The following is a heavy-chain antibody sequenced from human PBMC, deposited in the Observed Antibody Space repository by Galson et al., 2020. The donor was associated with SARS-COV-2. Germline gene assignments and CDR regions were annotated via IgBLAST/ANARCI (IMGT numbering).Heavy chain of an antibody. Sequence: GGSLRLSSAASGFTFSSYAMHWVRQAPGKGLEWVAVISYDGSNKYYADSVKGRFTISRDNSKNTLYLQMNSLRAEDTAVYYCARDHELLVVVAATRHYYYYGMDVWGQGTTVTVSS. V-gene: IGHV3-30-3*01. CDR2: ISYDGSNK. CDR3: ARDHELLVVVAATRHYYYYGMDV. D-gene: IGHD2-15*01. J-gene: IGHJ6*02. CDR1: GFTFSSYA.